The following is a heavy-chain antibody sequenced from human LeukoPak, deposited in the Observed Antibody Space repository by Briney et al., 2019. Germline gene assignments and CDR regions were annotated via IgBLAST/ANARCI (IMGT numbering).Heavy chain of an antibody. J-gene: IGHJ3*02. Sequence: GSLRPSCAASGFTFSSYAMHWVRQAPGKGLEWVAVISYDGSNKYYADSVKGRFTISRDNSKNTLYLQMNSLRAEDTAVYYCARGGYDAFDIWGQGTMVTVSS. D-gene: IGHD3-22*01. CDR1: GFTFSSYA. CDR3: ARGGYDAFDI. V-gene: IGHV3-30-3*01. CDR2: ISYDGSNK.